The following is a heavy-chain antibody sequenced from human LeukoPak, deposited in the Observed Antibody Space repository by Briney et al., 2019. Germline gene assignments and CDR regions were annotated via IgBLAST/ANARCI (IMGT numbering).Heavy chain of an antibody. CDR2: INPSGGST. CDR1: GYTFTSYY. D-gene: IGHD4-23*01. J-gene: IGHJ2*01. CDR3: ARAGTAVTSFLLSQYWYFDL. V-gene: IGHV1-46*01. Sequence: ASVKVSCKASGYTFTSYYMHWVRQAPGQGLEWMGIINPSGGSTSYAQKFQGRVTMTRDTSTSTVYMELSSLRSEDTAVYYCARAGTAVTSFLLSQYWYFDLWGRGTLVTVSS.